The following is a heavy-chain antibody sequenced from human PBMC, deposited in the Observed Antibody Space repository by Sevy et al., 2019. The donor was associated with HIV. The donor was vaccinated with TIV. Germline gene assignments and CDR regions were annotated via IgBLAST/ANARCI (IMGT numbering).Heavy chain of an antibody. CDR1: GFTFSSYS. CDR3: ARDFTGTTFPCYYGMDV. J-gene: IGHJ6*02. CDR2: ISSSSSTI. Sequence: GGSLRLSCAASGFTFSSYSMNWVRQAPGKGLEWVSYISSSSSTIYYADSVKGRFTISRDNAKNSLYLQMNSLRDEDTAVYYCARDFTGTTFPCYYGMDVWGQGTTVTVSS. D-gene: IGHD1-1*01. V-gene: IGHV3-48*02.